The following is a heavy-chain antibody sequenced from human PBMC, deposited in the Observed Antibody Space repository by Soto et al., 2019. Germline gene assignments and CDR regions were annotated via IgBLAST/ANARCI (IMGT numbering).Heavy chain of an antibody. V-gene: IGHV1-69*06. Sequence: RASVKVSCKASGGTFSSYAISWVRQAPGQGLEWMGGIIPIFGTANYAQKFQGRVTITADKSTSTAYMELSSPRSEDTAVYYCARDRRGCSSTSCLRNYYYGMDVWGQGTTVTVSS. CDR3: ARDRRGCSSTSCLRNYYYGMDV. J-gene: IGHJ6*02. CDR2: IIPIFGTA. D-gene: IGHD2-2*01. CDR1: GGTFSSYA.